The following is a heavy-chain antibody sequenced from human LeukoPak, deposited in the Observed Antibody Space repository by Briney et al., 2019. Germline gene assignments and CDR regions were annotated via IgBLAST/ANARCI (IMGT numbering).Heavy chain of an antibody. V-gene: IGHV3-23*03. J-gene: IGHJ6*02. CDR1: GFTFSNYA. CDR2: IYSGGST. D-gene: IGHD2-15*01. Sequence: GGSLRLSCAASGFTFSNYAMTWVRQAPGKGLEWVSVIYSGGSTDYADSVKGRFTISRDNSKNTLYLQMNSLRAEDTAVYYCAREPSDIALDVWGQGTTVTVSS. CDR3: AREPSDIALDV.